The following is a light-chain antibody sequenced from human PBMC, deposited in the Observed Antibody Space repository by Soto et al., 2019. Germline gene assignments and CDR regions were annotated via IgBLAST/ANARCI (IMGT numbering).Light chain of an antibody. CDR3: QSYDNSLSGSRV. J-gene: IGLJ2*01. Sequence: QLVLTQPPSVSGAPGQRVTISCTGSSSNIGAGYDVHWYQQLPGTAPKLLIYDNNNRPSGVPDRFSGSKSGTSASLAITGLRSEDEADYYCQSYDNSLSGSRVFGGGTKLTVL. CDR2: DNN. V-gene: IGLV1-40*01. CDR1: SSNIGAGYD.